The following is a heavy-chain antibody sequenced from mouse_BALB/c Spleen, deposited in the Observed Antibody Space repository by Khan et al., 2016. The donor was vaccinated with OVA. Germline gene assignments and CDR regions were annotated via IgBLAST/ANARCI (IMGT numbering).Heavy chain of an antibody. CDR2: ISYSGST. CDR1: GYSITSDYA. Sequence: VQLKESGPGLVKPSQSLSLTCTVTGYSITSDYAWNWIRQFPGNKLEWMGYISYSGSTNYNPALKSRISITRDTSKNQFFLQLHSVTTEDTATNYCAKDGTRYNYAIDYWGQGTSVTVSS. V-gene: IGHV3-2*02. D-gene: IGHD2-1*01. CDR3: AKDGTRYNYAIDY. J-gene: IGHJ4*01.